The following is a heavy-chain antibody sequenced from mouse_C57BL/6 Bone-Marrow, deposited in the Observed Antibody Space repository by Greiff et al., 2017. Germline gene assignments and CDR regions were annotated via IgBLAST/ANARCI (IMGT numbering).Heavy chain of an antibody. Sequence: VQLQESGAELARPGASVKLSCKASGYTFTSYGISWVKQRTGQGLEWIGEIYPRSGNTYYNEKFKGKDTLTADKSSSTAYMELRSLTSEDSAVYFCADSIYYYGFAYWGQGTLVTVSA. J-gene: IGHJ3*01. CDR1: GYTFTSYG. V-gene: IGHV1-81*01. CDR3: ADSIYYYGFAY. D-gene: IGHD1-1*01. CDR2: IYPRSGNT.